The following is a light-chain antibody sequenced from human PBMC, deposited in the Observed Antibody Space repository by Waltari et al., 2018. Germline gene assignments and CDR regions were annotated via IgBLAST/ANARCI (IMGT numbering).Light chain of an antibody. Sequence: EIVLTKSPGSLSSSPGERVTLSCRASQSVSRALAWYPKKPGQATRLLIFGASNSATGIPDRFSGSGSETDFSLTISRLEPEDFAVYYCQHYVRLPATFGRGTKVEIK. CDR2: GAS. CDR3: QHYVRLPAT. J-gene: IGKJ1*01. V-gene: IGKV3-20*01. CDR1: QSVSRA.